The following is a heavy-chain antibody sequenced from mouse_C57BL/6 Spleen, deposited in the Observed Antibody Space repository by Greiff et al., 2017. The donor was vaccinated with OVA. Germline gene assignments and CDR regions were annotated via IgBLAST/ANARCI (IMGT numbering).Heavy chain of an antibody. J-gene: IGHJ4*01. D-gene: IGHD2-3*01. CDR2: IRSKSNNYAT. Sequence: EVKVIESGGGLVQPKGSLKLSCAASGFSFNTYAMNWVRQAPGKGLEWVARIRSKSNNYATYYADSVKDRFTISRDDSESMLYLQMNNLKTEDTAMYYCVRQDPLYDGTTDYYAMDYWGQGTSVTVSS. CDR3: VRQDPLYDGTTDYYAMDY. CDR1: GFSFNTYA. V-gene: IGHV10-1*01.